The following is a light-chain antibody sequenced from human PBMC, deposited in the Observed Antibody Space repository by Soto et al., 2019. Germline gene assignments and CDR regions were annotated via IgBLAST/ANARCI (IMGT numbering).Light chain of an antibody. Sequence: DIQMTQSPSSLSASVGDRVTITCRASQTINKNLNWYQQKPGKAPKLLIYAASSLQSGVPSSFSASGSGTDFTLTISSLQPDDFATYYCQQSYSTPYTFGQGTRLEI. CDR3: QQSYSTPYT. V-gene: IGKV1-39*01. CDR2: AAS. CDR1: QTINKN. J-gene: IGKJ2*01.